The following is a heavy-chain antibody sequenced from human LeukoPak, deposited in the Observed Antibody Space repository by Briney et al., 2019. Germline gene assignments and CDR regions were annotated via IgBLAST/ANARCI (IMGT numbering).Heavy chain of an antibody. V-gene: IGHV3-64*01. J-gene: IGHJ3*02. CDR3: ARGMTMVRGVIIGFGFDI. CDR2: IIRNGGST. CDR1: RFTFSSSA. D-gene: IGHD3-10*01. Sequence: PGPSLRLSCAASRFTFSSSAMRWVRQAAGKGLEYVSVIIRNGGSTYYANSVKGRFTISRDNSKNPLYRQMGSLRAEDTDVYYCARGMTMVRGVIIGFGFDIWGQGTMVTVSS.